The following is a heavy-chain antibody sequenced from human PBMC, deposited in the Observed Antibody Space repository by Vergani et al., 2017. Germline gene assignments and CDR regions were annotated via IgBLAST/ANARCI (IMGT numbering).Heavy chain of an antibody. CDR3: AKVHFKSPXEYYDFWSGYYFDPLGDNWFDP. V-gene: IGHV3-30*18. CDR1: GFTFSSYG. J-gene: IGHJ5*02. Sequence: QVQLVESGGGVVQPGRSLRLSCAASGFTFSSYGMHWVRQAPGKGLEWVAVISYDGSNKYYADSVKGRFTISRDNSKNTLYLQMNSLRAEDTAVYYCAKVHFKSPXEYYDFWSGYYFDPLGDNWFDPWGQGTLVTVSS. D-gene: IGHD3-3*01. CDR2: ISYDGSNK.